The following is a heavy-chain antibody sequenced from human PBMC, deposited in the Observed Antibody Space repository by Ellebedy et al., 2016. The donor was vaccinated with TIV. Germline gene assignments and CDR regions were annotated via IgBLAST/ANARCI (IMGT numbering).Heavy chain of an antibody. CDR3: ARLGYGGFEDY. D-gene: IGHD5-12*01. CDR1: GYSFTNYW. J-gene: IGHJ4*02. Sequence: PGGSLRLSCRGSGYSFTNYWIAWVRQMPGKGLEWMGAVHPGDSETRYSPSFQGQVTISADKSISTAYLQWSSLKASDTAIYYCARLGYGGFEDYWGQGTLVTVSS. V-gene: IGHV5-51*01. CDR2: VHPGDSET.